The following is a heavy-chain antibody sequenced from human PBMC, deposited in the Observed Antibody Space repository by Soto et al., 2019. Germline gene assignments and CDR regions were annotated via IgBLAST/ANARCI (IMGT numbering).Heavy chain of an antibody. D-gene: IGHD2-2*01. J-gene: IGHJ4*02. CDR1: GFTFSSYW. CDR3: VRSPVPAADGHFGY. Sequence: GGSLRLSCAASGFTFSSYWMHWVRQAPGKGLVWVSRLNTDGSSTIYADSVKGRFTISRDNAKNTLYLQMNSLRAEDTAVYYCVRSPVPAADGHFGYRGKGTLVTVSS. CDR2: LNTDGSST. V-gene: IGHV3-74*01.